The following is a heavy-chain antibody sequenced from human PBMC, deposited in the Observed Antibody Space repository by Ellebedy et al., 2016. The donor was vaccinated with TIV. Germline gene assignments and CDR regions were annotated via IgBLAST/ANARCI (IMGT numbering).Heavy chain of an antibody. J-gene: IGHJ4*02. CDR1: GYSFTTYW. CDR3: ARHMNTAMTNDY. Sequence: GESLKISCKGSGYSFTTYWITWVHQMPGKGLGWMGRIYPSDSYTKYSPSFQGHVTISAGKFNSTAHLQWSSLKASDTAMYYCARHMNTAMTNDYWGQGTLVTVSS. V-gene: IGHV5-10-1*01. D-gene: IGHD5-18*01. CDR2: IYPSDSYT.